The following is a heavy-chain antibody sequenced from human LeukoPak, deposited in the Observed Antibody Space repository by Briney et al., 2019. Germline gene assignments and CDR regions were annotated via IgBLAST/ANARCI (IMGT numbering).Heavy chain of an antibody. D-gene: IGHD6-6*01. V-gene: IGHV3-33*01. CDR1: GFTFSSYG. CDR3: AVGIAARPVY. Sequence: GRSLRLSCAASGFTFSSYGMHWVRQAPGKGLEWVAVIWYDGSNKYYADSVKGRFTISRDNSKNTLYLQMNSLRAEGTAVYYCAVGIAARPVYWGQGTLVTVSS. CDR2: IWYDGSNK. J-gene: IGHJ4*02.